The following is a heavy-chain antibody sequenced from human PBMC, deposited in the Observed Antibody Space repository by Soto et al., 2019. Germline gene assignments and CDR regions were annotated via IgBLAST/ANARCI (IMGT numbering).Heavy chain of an antibody. CDR2: IYYSGST. CDR3: ARDRITMVRGVMDFDY. CDR1: GGSISSGGYY. Sequence: SETLSLTCTVSGGSISSGGYYWSWIRQHPGKGLEWIGYIYYSGSTYYNPSLKSRVTISVDTSKNQFSLKLSSVTAADTAVYYCARDRITMVRGVMDFDYWGQGTLVTVSS. V-gene: IGHV4-31*03. D-gene: IGHD3-10*01. J-gene: IGHJ4*02.